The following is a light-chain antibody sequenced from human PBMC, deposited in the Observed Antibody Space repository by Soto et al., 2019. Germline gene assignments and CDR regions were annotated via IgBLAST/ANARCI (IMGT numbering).Light chain of an antibody. CDR1: QSVNSW. CDR3: QQYYTEGA. Sequence: DIQMTQSPYTLSASVGDRVTITCRASQSVNSWLAWYQQKPGKAPDLLIYKASILESGVPSRFSGSGSGTEFTLTISSLQPEDFATYYCQQYYTEGAFGQGTKLEIK. V-gene: IGKV1-5*03. CDR2: KAS. J-gene: IGKJ2*01.